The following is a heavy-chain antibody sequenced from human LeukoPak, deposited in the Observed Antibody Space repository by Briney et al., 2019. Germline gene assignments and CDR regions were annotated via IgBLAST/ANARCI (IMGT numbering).Heavy chain of an antibody. D-gene: IGHD3-10*01. CDR3: ARRHGSGSCLRVSYYMDV. V-gene: IGHV3-23*01. CDR1: GFTFSSYA. J-gene: IGHJ6*03. CDR2: ISGSGGST. Sequence: PGGSLRLSCAASGFTFSSYAMSWLRQAPGKGLEGVSAISGSGGSTYYADSVKGRLTIPRDNAKNSLYLQMNSVRAEDTAVYYCARRHGSGSCLRVSYYMDVWGKGTTVTVSS.